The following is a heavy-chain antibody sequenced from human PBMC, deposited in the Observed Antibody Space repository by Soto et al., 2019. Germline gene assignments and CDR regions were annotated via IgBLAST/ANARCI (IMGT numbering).Heavy chain of an antibody. V-gene: IGHV4-34*01. CDR1: GGSFSGYY. J-gene: IGHJ3*02. CDR2: INHSGST. CDR3: AGRHYYDSSGYRIYGAFDI. Sequence: PSETLSLTCAVYGGSFSGYYWSWIRQPPGKGLEWIGEINHSGSTNYNPSLKSRVTISVDTSKNQFSLKLSSVTAADTAVYYCAGRHYYDSSGYRIYGAFDIWGQGTMVTVSS. D-gene: IGHD3-22*01.